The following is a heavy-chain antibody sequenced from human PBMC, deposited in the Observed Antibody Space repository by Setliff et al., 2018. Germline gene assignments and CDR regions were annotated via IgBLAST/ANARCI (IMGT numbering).Heavy chain of an antibody. CDR2: IIPMFGT. D-gene: IGHD3-10*01. CDR1: GGTFSSYV. V-gene: IGHV1-69*13. CDR3: AGGQPLVRKYYYYMDV. J-gene: IGHJ6*03. Sequence: SVKVSCKASGGTFSSYVISWVREAPGQGLEWMGGIIPMFGTNYAQKFQGRVTITADESTSTAYMELSSLGSADAAVYYCAGGQPLVRKYYYYMDVWGKGTTVTVSS.